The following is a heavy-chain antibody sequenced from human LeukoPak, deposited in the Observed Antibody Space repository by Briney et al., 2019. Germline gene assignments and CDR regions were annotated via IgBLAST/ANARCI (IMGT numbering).Heavy chain of an antibody. J-gene: IGHJ3*02. CDR2: IWHDGSNK. Sequence: GGSLRLSCAASGFTFSTYGIHWVRQAPGKGLEWVAVIWHDGSNKYYADSVKGRFTVSRDNSKNTLYLQMNSLRVEDTAVYYCASFRHTDIWGQGTTVTVSP. V-gene: IGHV3-33*01. CDR1: GFTFSTYG. CDR3: ASFRHTDI. D-gene: IGHD6-6*01.